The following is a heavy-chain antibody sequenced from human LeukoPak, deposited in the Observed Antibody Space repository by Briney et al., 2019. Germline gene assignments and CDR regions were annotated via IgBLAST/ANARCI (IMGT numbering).Heavy chain of an antibody. J-gene: IGHJ3*02. CDR2: IIPILGIA. Sequence: GASVKVSCKASGGTFSSYAISWVRQAPGQGLEWMGRIIPILGIANYAQKFQGRVTITADKSTSTAYMELSSLRSEDTAVYYCARRIAVAGAFDIWGQGTMVTVSS. V-gene: IGHV1-69*04. D-gene: IGHD6-19*01. CDR1: GGTFSSYA. CDR3: ARRIAVAGAFDI.